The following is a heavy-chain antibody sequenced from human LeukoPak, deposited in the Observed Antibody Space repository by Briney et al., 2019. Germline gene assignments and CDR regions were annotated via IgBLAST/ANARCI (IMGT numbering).Heavy chain of an antibody. V-gene: IGHV4-31*03. CDR1: GGSISSGGYY. CDR2: IYYSGST. J-gene: IGHJ2*01. CDR3: ARVRGYYDSSGHLGLRYFDL. Sequence: SETLSLTCTVSGGSISSGGYYWSWIRQHPGKGLEWIGYIYYSGSTYYNPSLKSRVTISVDTSKNQFSLKLSSVTAADTAVYYCARVRGYYDSSGHLGLRYFDLWGRGTLVTVSS. D-gene: IGHD3-22*01.